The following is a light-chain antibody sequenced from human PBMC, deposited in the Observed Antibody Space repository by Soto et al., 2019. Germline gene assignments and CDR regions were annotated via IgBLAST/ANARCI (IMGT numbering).Light chain of an antibody. V-gene: IGLV2-14*01. CDR1: SSDVGGYNY. J-gene: IGLJ2*01. CDR3: SSYRSSNTLL. CDR2: EVS. Sequence: QSVLTQPASVSGSPGQSITISCTGTSSDVGGYNYVSWYQQHPGRAPKLMIYEVSNRPSGVSNRFSGSKSGNTASLTISGLQAEDEADYYCSSYRSSNTLLFGGGTKLTVL.